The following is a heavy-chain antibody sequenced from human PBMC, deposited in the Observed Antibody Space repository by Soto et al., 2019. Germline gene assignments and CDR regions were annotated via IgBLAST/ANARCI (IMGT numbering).Heavy chain of an antibody. J-gene: IGHJ5*02. Sequence: GGSLRLSCAASGFTFSNYFMHWIRQVQGEGLVWVSRMSGDGKSRSYSDAVKGRFTISRDNAKNTLYLQMNSLRVEDTAVYYCARTYVPGIAGFDPWGQGTLVTVSS. V-gene: IGHV3-74*01. CDR2: MSGDGKSR. CDR3: ARTYVPGIAGFDP. CDR1: GFTFSNYF. D-gene: IGHD1-1*01.